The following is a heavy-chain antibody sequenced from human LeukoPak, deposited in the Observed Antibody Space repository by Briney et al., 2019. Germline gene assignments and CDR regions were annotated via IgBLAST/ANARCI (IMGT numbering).Heavy chain of an antibody. CDR2: IYHSGST. J-gene: IGHJ4*02. CDR3: ARTPTTVVTYYFDY. V-gene: IGHV4-38-2*01. D-gene: IGHD4-23*01. CDR1: GYSIGSGYY. Sequence: SETLSLTCAVSGYSIGSGYYWGWIRQPPGKGLEWIGSIYHSGSTYYNPSLKSRVTISVDTSKNQFSLKLSSVTAADTAVYYCARTPTTVVTYYFDYWGQGTLVTVSS.